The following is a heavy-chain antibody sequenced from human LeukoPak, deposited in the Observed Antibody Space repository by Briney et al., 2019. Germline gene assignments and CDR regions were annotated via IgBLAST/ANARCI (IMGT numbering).Heavy chain of an antibody. CDR2: ISSSSSTI. CDR3: ARDSNGYCGTSCYHWFDP. Sequence: PGGSLRLSCAASGFTFSSYSMTWVRQAPGKGLEWVSYISSSSSTIYYADSVKGRFTISRDNAKNSLYLQMNSLRAEDTAVYYCARDSNGYCGTSCYHWFDPWGQGTLVTVSS. V-gene: IGHV3-48*01. D-gene: IGHD2-2*01. CDR1: GFTFSSYS. J-gene: IGHJ5*02.